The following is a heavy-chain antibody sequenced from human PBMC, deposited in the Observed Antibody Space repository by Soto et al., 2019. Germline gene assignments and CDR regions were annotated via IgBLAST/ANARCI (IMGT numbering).Heavy chain of an antibody. CDR2: MSAYNGHT. CDR3: ARDRAYSTSSTHFDY. V-gene: IGHV1-18*01. CDR1: GYPFTAYR. Sequence: QVHLVQSGAEVKKPGASVNVSCKASGYPFTAYRIRWVRQAPGQGLEWMGWMSAYNGHTSYAQRFQGRVTMTRDTSASIAYMELRSVESDDTAVYFWARDRAYSTSSTHFDYWGQGTLVTVSS. D-gene: IGHD6-6*01. J-gene: IGHJ4*02.